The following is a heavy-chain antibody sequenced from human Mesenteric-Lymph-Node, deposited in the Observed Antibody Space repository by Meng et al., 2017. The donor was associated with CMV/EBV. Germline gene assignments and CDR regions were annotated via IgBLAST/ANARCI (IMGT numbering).Heavy chain of an antibody. CDR3: AKDTSSSSWYKFFDY. CDR2: ISGSGGST. J-gene: IGHJ4*02. CDR1: GFTFSSYA. V-gene: IGHV3-23*01. D-gene: IGHD6-13*01. Sequence: SGFTFSSYAMSWVHQAPGKGLEWVSAISGSGGSTYYADSVKGRFTISRDNSKNTLYLQMNGLRAEDTAVYYCAKDTSSSSWYKFFDYWGQGTLVTVSS.